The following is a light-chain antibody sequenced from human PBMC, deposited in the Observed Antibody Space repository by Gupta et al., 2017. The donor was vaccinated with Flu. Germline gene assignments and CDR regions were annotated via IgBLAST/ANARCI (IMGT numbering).Light chain of an antibody. CDR2: GAS. CDR3: QQYNNWPLT. J-gene: IGKJ4*02. Sequence: EIVMTQSPATLSVSPGERATLSCSASQRVSSNLAWYQQKPGQAPRLLIYGASTRATGIPARFSGSGSGTEFTLTISRLQSEDFAVYYCQQYNNWPLTFGGGTKVEIK. V-gene: IGKV3-15*01. CDR1: QRVSSN.